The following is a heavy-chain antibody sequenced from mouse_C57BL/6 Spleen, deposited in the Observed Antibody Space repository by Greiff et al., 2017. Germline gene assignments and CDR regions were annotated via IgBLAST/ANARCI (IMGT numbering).Heavy chain of an antibody. D-gene: IGHD1-1*01. CDR3: ARAPFTTGEATGYAMDY. V-gene: IGHV1-7*01. CDR2: INPSSGYT. J-gene: IGHJ4*01. CDR1: GYTITSYW. Sequence: QVQLKESGAELAKPGASVKLSCTASGYTITSYWMHWVKQRPEQGLEWIGYINPSSGYTKYNQKFEDKDTLPTDKSSRTAYLQMSSLNSEDSSVYDGARAPFTTGEATGYAMDYWGQGTSVTVSS.